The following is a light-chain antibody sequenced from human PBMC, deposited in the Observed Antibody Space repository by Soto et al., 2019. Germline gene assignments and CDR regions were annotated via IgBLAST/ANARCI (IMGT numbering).Light chain of an antibody. CDR1: QSISSW. V-gene: IGKV1-5*01. CDR2: DVS. Sequence: DIQMTQSPSTLSASGGARVTITCRASQSISSWLAWYPQKPGKAPKLLMFDVSSLNTGVPSRFTGSGSGEEFTLTTSRLQNDDFATHSSEKYHAHSGTFRRGTAVGI. J-gene: IGKJ4*01. CDR3: EKYHAHSGT.